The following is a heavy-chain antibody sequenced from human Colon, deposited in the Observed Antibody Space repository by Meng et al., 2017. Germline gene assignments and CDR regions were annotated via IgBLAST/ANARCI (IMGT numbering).Heavy chain of an antibody. CDR1: GHSLSELS. J-gene: IGHJ3*01. CDR2: FDPADGEI. Sequence: SVKVSCKVSGHSLSELSMHWVRQAPGKGLAWVGGFDPADGEIIYAQRFQGRVTMTEDTPTDTVYLELSGLRSDDTAVYYCAKRRATHIAALLVEPVAQGGAFDVWGQGTLVTVSS. CDR3: AKRRATHIAALLVEPVAQGGAFDV. V-gene: IGHV1-24*01. D-gene: IGHD2-2*01.